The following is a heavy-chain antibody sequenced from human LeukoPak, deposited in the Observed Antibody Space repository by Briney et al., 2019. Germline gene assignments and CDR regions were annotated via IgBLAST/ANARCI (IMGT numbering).Heavy chain of an antibody. CDR3: ARGLLDLGFDI. CDR1: GITVSSNY. Sequence: GGSLRLSCAASGITVSSNYMSWVRQAPGKGLEWVSVIYSGGSIYHADSVKGRFTISRDNSKNTLYLQMNSLRAEDTAVYYCARGLLDLGFDIWGQGTMVTVSS. V-gene: IGHV3-53*01. CDR2: IYSGGSI. J-gene: IGHJ3*02. D-gene: IGHD1-1*01.